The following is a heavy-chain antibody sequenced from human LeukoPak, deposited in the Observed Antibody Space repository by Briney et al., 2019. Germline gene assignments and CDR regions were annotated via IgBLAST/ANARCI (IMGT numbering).Heavy chain of an antibody. J-gene: IGHJ4*02. V-gene: IGHV3-11*01. CDR1: GFTFSDYY. D-gene: IGHD3-10*01. Sequence: PGGSLRLSCAASGFTFSDYYMSWIRQAPGKGLEWVSYISSSGSITYYADSVKGRFTISRDNAKNSLYLQMNSLRAEDKAVYYCARAYYGRTTYTAYHFDDWGQGTLVTVSS. CDR2: ISSSGSIT. CDR3: ARAYYGRTTYTAYHFDD.